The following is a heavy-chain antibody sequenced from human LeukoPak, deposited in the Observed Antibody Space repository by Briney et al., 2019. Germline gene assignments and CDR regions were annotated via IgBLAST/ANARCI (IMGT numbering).Heavy chain of an antibody. CDR1: ARSISRGGYY. D-gene: IGHD3-22*01. CDR3: ARDHDSSGWWFDP. Sequence: SETLSLTCTVSARSISRGGYYWSWIRQHPGKGLEWIGHIYYSGSTYYNPSLKSRVTISVDTSKNQFSLKLSSVTAADTAVYYCARDHDSSGWWFDPWGQGTLVTVSS. J-gene: IGHJ5*02. CDR2: IYYSGST. V-gene: IGHV4-31*03.